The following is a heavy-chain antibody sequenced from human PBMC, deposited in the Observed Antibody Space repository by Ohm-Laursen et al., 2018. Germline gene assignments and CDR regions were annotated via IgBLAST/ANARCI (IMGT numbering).Heavy chain of an antibody. Sequence: SLRLSCTASGFTFDDYAMHWVRQAPGKGLEWVSGISWNSGSIGYADSVKGRFTISRDNAKNSLYLQMNSLRAEDTALYYCARRYCSTTTCYTGDGFDIWGQGTMVTVSS. V-gene: IGHV3-9*01. CDR1: GFTFDDYA. D-gene: IGHD2-2*02. CDR2: ISWNSGSI. J-gene: IGHJ3*02. CDR3: ARRYCSTTTCYTGDGFDI.